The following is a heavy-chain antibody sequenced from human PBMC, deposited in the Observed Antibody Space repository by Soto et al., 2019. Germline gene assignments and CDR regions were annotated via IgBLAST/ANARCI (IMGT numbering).Heavy chain of an antibody. V-gene: IGHV3-23*01. Sequence: PGGSLRLSCAASGFAVSTYAMSWVRKTPGKGLERVSTITGGGGSTYYADAVKGRFTISRDNFRNTLYLQMSSLRGEDSAVYYCARSGLALPYSASHWFDPWGHGTLVTVSS. CDR2: ITGGGGST. D-gene: IGHD3-22*01. J-gene: IGHJ5*02. CDR3: ARSGLALPYSASHWFDP. CDR1: GFAVSTYA.